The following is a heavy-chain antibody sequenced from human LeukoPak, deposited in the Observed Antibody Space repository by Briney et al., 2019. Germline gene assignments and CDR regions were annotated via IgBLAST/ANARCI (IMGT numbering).Heavy chain of an antibody. CDR1: GFIFTGNW. CDR2: IYGDGYT. D-gene: IGHD3-16*01. V-gene: IGHV3-74*01. CDR3: ATSVITRFDN. Sequence: GGSLRLSCAASGFIFTGNWIHWVRQAPGKGPVWVSRIYGDGYTNYADSVKGRFTISRDSGNNTVYLQMSSLTAEDTAVYYCATSVITRFDNWGQGTLVTVSS. J-gene: IGHJ4*02.